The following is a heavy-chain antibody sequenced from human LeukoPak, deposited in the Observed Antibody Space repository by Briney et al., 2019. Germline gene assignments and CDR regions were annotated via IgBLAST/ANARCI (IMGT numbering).Heavy chain of an antibody. D-gene: IGHD5-12*01. J-gene: IGHJ5*02. CDR3: ARSGRVATIPYNWFDP. CDR1: GDSVSSNSAT. V-gene: IGHV6-1*01. Sequence: SQTLSLTCAISGDSVSSNSATWNWIRQSPSRGLEWLGRTYYRSKYYYDYAVSVKSRITINPDSPKNQFSLQLNSVTLDDTAVYYCARSGRVATIPYNWFDPWGQGTLVTVSS. CDR2: TYYRSKYYY.